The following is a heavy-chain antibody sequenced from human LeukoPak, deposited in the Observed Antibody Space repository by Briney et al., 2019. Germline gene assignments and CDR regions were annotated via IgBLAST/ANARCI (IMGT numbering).Heavy chain of an antibody. CDR1: GFTFSSYA. CDR2: ISGSGGSGST. V-gene: IGHV3-23*01. Sequence: GGSLRLSCAASGFTFSSYAMSWVRQAPGKGLEWVSGISGSGGSGSTYYADSVKGRFTISRDNSKNTLFLQMNSLRAEDTAVYYCARSPPPLWTIRKNAFDIWGQGTMVTVSS. CDR3: ARSPPPLWTIRKNAFDI. J-gene: IGHJ3*02. D-gene: IGHD5-18*01.